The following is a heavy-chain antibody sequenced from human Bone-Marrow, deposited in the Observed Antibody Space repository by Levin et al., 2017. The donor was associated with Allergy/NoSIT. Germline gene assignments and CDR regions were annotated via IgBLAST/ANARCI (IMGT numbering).Heavy chain of an antibody. CDR1: GFTFSDYY. Sequence: GGSLRLSCAASGFTFSDYYMSWIRQAPGKGLEWVSYISSSGSTIYYADSVKGRFTISRDNAKNSLYLQMNSLRAEDTAVYYCARDRGSVAYYGSGQRFDYWGQGTLVTVSS. CDR3: ARDRGSVAYYGSGQRFDY. J-gene: IGHJ4*02. D-gene: IGHD3-10*01. CDR2: ISSSGSTI. V-gene: IGHV3-11*01.